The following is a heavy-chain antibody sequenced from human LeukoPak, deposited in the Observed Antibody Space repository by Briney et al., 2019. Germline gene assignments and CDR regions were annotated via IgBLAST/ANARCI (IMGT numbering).Heavy chain of an antibody. D-gene: IGHD3-3*01. Sequence: SETLSLTCTVSGGSISSGDYYWSWIRQPPGKGLEWIGYIYYRGRTSYNPSLKSRVTISVDTSKNQFSLKLTSVTAEDTAVYYCARVEASWFDPWGQGTLVTVSS. V-gene: IGHV4-30-4*01. CDR2: IYYRGRT. J-gene: IGHJ5*02. CDR1: GGSISSGDYY. CDR3: ARVEASWFDP.